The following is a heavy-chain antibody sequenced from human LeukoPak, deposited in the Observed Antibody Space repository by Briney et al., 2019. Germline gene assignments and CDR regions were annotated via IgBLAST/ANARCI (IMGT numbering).Heavy chain of an antibody. Sequence: GASVKVSRKASGGTFSSYAISWVRQAPGQGLEWMGGIIPIFGTANYAQKFQGRVTITADESTSTAYMELSSLRSEDTAVYYCARDGGAAYYYYYYMDVWGKGTTVTVSS. D-gene: IGHD6-13*01. J-gene: IGHJ6*03. CDR1: GGTFSSYA. CDR2: IIPIFGTA. V-gene: IGHV1-69*13. CDR3: ARDGGAAYYYYYYMDV.